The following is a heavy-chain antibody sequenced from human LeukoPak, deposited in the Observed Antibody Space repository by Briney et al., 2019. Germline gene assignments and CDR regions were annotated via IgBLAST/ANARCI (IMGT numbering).Heavy chain of an antibody. Sequence: GGSLRLSCAASGFTFSSYGMHWVCQAPGKGLEWVAVIWYDGSNTYYADSVKGRFTISRDNSKNTLYLQMNSLRAEDTAIYYCATLLQGDGMDVWGKGTTVTVSS. CDR1: GFTFSSYG. V-gene: IGHV3-33*01. CDR3: ATLLQGDGMDV. J-gene: IGHJ6*04. D-gene: IGHD4-11*01. CDR2: IWYDGSNT.